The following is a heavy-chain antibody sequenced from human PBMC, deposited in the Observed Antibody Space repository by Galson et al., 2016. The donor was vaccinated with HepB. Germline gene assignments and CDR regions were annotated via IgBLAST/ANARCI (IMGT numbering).Heavy chain of an antibody. CDR2: IHSSGTS. Sequence: SETLSLTCTVSGDSLSNVGRHWGWFRQSPGMGLEYIGSIHSSGTSYYNPSLTRRVTVSADTSRNQFFLSLTSVTAADTAIYYRVRFGAAAAAPNRRGSLNWSQGTRVTVSS. V-gene: IGHV4-39*01. D-gene: IGHD6-13*01. J-gene: IGHJ4*02. CDR1: GDSLSNVGRH. CDR3: VRFGAAAAAPNRRGSLN.